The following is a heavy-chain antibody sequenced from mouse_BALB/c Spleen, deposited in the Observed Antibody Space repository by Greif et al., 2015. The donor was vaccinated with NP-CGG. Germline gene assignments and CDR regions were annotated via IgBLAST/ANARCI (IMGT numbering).Heavy chain of an antibody. D-gene: IGHD2-1*01. CDR2: INPSNGRT. V-gene: IGHV1S81*02. J-gene: IGHJ3*01. CDR3: ARSAEGYGNYAWFAY. CDR1: GYTFTSYW. Sequence: QVTLKECGAELVKPGASVKLSCKASGYTFTSYWMHWVKQRPGQGLEWIGEINPSNGRTNYNEKFRSKATLTVDKSSSTAYMRLSSLTSEDSAVYYCARSAEGYGNYAWFAYWGQGTLVTVSA.